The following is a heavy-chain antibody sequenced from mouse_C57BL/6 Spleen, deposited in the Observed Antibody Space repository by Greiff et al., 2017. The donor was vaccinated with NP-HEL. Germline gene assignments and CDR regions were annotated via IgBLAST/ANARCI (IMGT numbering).Heavy chain of an antibody. CDR1: GFNIKDYY. CDR3: ARWEATGVP. D-gene: IGHD3-2*02. V-gene: IGHV14-2*01. Sequence: VQLKESGAELVRPGASVTLSCTASGFNIKDYYMHWVKQRTEQGLEWIGRIDPEDGETKYAPKFQGKATITADTSSNTAYLQLSSLTSEDTAVYYCARWEATGVPWGQGTLVTVSA. CDR2: IDPEDGET. J-gene: IGHJ3*01.